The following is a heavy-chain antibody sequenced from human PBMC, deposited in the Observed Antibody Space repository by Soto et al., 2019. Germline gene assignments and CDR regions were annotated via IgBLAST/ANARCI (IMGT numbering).Heavy chain of an antibody. J-gene: IGHJ4*02. Sequence: ASVKVSCKASGYTFTSYAMHWVRQAPGQRLEWMGWINAGNGNTKYSQKFQGRVTITRDTSASTAYMELSSLRSEDTAVYYCARAAAGTNSLNFWGQGTLVTVSS. CDR3: ARAAAGTNSLNF. CDR2: INAGNGNT. V-gene: IGHV1-3*01. D-gene: IGHD6-13*01. CDR1: GYTFTSYA.